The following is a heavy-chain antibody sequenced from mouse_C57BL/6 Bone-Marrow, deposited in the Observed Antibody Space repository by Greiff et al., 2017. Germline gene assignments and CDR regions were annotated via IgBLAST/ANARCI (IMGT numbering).Heavy chain of an antibody. J-gene: IGHJ3*01. CDR2: IYPGDGDT. CDR1: GFAFSSYW. Sequence: QVQLQQSGAELVKPGASVKISCKASGFAFSSYWMNWVKQRPGQGLEWIGKIYPGDGDTNYTGKFKGKATLTAAKSSSTAYMQLSSLTSEDSAVYFCARGAPYCYYNPCAYGGRGTLVTVSA. CDR3: ARGAPYCYYNPCAY. D-gene: IGHD1-3*01. V-gene: IGHV1-80*01.